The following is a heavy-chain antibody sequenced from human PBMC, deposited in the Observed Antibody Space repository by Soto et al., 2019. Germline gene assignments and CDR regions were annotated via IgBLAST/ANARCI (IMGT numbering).Heavy chain of an antibody. CDR1: GYTFTGYY. CDR3: ARSAYYYYGMDV. Sequence: CASVKVSCKASGYTFTGYYMHWVRQAPGQGLGWMGWINPNSGGTNYAQKFQGRVTMTRDTSISTAYMELSRLRSDDTAVYYCARSAYYYYGMDVWGQGTTVTVSS. V-gene: IGHV1-2*02. J-gene: IGHJ6*02. CDR2: INPNSGGT.